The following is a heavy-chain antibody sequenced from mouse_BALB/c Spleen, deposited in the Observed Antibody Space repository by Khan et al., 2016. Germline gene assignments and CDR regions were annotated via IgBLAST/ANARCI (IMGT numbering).Heavy chain of an antibody. Sequence: QVQLQQPGAELVKPGASVKLSCKASGYNFTSDDINWGRQRPEQGLEWIGWIFPGDGSTKYNEKFKGKATLTTDKSYSTAYMKLSSLTSEDPAVYCIASLSVSTPWYCGGWDAWTTVTVSS. CDR1: GYNFTSDD. CDR3: ASLSVSTPWYCGG. CDR2: IFPGDGST. J-gene: IGHJ1*01. V-gene: IGHV1S56*01.